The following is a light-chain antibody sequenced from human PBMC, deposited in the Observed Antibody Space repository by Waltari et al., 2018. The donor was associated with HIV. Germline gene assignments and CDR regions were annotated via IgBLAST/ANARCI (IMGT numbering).Light chain of an antibody. Sequence: DIVMTQTPLSLSVTPGQPASISCRSSQSLLYGAGKTYFFWYLQKPGQPPKFLIYEVSNRFSGVPDSFSGSGSGTDFTLKISRVEAEDVGVYYCMQGIQLPYTFGQGTKLEIK. J-gene: IGKJ2*01. V-gene: IGKV2D-29*01. CDR1: QSLLYGAGKTY. CDR2: EVS. CDR3: MQGIQLPYT.